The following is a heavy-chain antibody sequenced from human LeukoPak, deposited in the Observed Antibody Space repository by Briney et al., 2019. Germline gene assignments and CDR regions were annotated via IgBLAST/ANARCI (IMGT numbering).Heavy chain of an antibody. D-gene: IGHD1-1*01. CDR1: GGTINHYY. V-gene: IGHV4-59*01. Sequence: PSETLSLTCAVSGGTINHYYWAWIRQPPGKGLEWIGYVHSSGSIHCNPSLKSRVTISVDTSKNEFSLKLNSVTPADTAVYYCARESDNIVFDDWGQGTLVTVSS. J-gene: IGHJ4*02. CDR3: ARESDNIVFDD. CDR2: VHSSGSI.